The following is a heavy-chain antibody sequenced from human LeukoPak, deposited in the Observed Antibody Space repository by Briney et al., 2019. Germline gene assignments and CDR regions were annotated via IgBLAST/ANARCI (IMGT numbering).Heavy chain of an antibody. CDR2: INPSGGST. Sequence: GASVRVSCTASGYIFTNYYMHWVRQAPGQGLEWMGTINPSGGSTTYAQKFQGRVTMTRDTSTSTVYMELSSLRSEDTAVYYCARDHGSAYYRAPRHWGQGTLVTVSS. J-gene: IGHJ4*02. D-gene: IGHD3-10*01. V-gene: IGHV1-46*01. CDR1: GYIFTNYY. CDR3: ARDHGSAYYRAPRH.